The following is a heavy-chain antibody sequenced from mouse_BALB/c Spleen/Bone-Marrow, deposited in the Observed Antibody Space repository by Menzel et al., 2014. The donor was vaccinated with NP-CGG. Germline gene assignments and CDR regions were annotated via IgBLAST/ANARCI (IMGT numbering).Heavy chain of an antibody. J-gene: IGHJ4*01. CDR1: GFTFTDYY. CDR3: ARSLYPRAMDY. CDR2: IRNKANGYTT. D-gene: IGHD2-1*01. V-gene: IGHV7-3*02. Sequence: EVMLVESGGGLVQPGGPLRLSCATSGFTFTDYYMSWVRPPPGKALEWLGFIRNKANGYTTEYSASVKGRFTISRDNSQSILYLQMNTLRAEDSATYYCARSLYPRAMDYWGQGTSVTVSS.